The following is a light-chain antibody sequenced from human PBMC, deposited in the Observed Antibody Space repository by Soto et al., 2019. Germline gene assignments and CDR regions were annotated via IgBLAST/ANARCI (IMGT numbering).Light chain of an antibody. Sequence: DIQMTQSPSSLPASVGDSVTLTCRASQSISRWLAWYQQKPGKAPKLLIYKASSLESGVPSRFSGSGSGTDFTLTISSLQPEDFATYYCQQSYSTPPWTFGQGTKVDIK. V-gene: IGKV1-5*03. CDR2: KAS. CDR3: QQSYSTPPWT. CDR1: QSISRW. J-gene: IGKJ1*01.